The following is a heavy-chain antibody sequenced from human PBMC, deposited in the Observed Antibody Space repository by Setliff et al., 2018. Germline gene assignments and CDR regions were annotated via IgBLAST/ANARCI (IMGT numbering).Heavy chain of an antibody. CDR2: IRGKPSSGTT. Sequence: PGGSLRLSCAASGFTSSTYAMSWVRQAPGKGLEWVGFIRGKPSSGTTEYAASVKGRFTISRDDSKNTLYLQMSALKAGDTAIYYCARDSRVRYDAPGSVSDQSPYWGQGTLVTVSS. D-gene: IGHD3-10*01. V-gene: IGHV3-49*04. CDR3: ARDSRVRYDAPGSVSDQSPY. CDR1: GFTSSTYA. J-gene: IGHJ4*02.